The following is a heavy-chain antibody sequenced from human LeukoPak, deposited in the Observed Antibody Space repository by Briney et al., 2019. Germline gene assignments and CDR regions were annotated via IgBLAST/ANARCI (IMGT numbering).Heavy chain of an antibody. CDR3: ARVNSSSWDGAYYYYYGMDV. J-gene: IGHJ6*02. CDR2: ISGSGGST. CDR1: GFTFSSYA. Sequence: GGSLRLSCAASGFTFSSYAMSWVRQAPGKGLEWVSAISGSGGSTYYADSVKGRFTISRDNAKNSLYLQMNSLRAEDTAVYYCARVNSSSWDGAYYYYYGMDVWGQGTTVTVSS. D-gene: IGHD6-13*01. V-gene: IGHV3-23*01.